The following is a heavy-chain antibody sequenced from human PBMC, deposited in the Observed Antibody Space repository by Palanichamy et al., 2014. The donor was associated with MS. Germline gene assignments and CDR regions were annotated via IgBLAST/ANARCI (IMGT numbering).Heavy chain of an antibody. CDR2: IYTDANT. CDR1: GFTVSSNY. J-gene: IGHJ4*02. V-gene: IGHV3-53*01. Sequence: EVQLVESGGGLIQPGGSLRLSCAASGFTVSSNYMSWVRQAPGKGLEWVSIIYTDANTNYADSVKGRFTISRDNSKNTVYLQMNSLRAEDTALYYCARGVYYFDYWGQGTLVTVSS. D-gene: IGHD2-8*01. CDR3: ARGVYYFDY.